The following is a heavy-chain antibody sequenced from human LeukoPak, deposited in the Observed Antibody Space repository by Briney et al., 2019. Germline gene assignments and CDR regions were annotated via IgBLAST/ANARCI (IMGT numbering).Heavy chain of an antibody. CDR1: GFTFSSYG. CDR2: IRYDGSNK. V-gene: IGHV3-30*02. D-gene: IGHD4-11*01. Sequence: PGGSLRLSCAASGFTFSSYGMHWVRQAPGKGLEWVAFIRYDGSNKYYADSVKGRFTISRDNSKNTLYLQMNSLRAEDTAVYYCAKEGVTTSYYYYYYYMDVWGKGTTVTVSS. CDR3: AKEGVTTSYYYYYYYMDV. J-gene: IGHJ6*03.